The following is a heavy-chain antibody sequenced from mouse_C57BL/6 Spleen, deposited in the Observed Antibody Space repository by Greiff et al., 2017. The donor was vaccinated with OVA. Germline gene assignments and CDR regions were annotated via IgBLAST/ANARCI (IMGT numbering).Heavy chain of an antibody. CDR2: ISDGGSYT. CDR3: ANDGSSWFAY. Sequence: DVHLVESGGGLVKPGGSLKLSCAASGFTFSSYAMSWVRQTPEKRLEWVATISDGGSYTYYPDNVKGRFTISRDNAKNNLYLQMSHLKSEDTAMYYCANDGSSWFAYWGQGTLVTVSA. V-gene: IGHV5-4*01. CDR1: GFTFSSYA. J-gene: IGHJ3*01. D-gene: IGHD2-3*01.